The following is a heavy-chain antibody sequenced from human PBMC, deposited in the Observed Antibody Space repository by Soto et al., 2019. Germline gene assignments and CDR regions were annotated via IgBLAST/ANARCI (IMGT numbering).Heavy chain of an antibody. CDR3: ARASPSIVVVAAGGFDP. CDR1: GYTFTSYY. Sequence: ASLKVSCKASGYTFTSYYMHWVRQAPGQGLEWMGIINPSGGSTSYAQKFQGRVTMTRDTSTSTVYMELSSLRSEDTAVYYCARASPSIVVVAAGGFDPWGQGTLVTVSS. J-gene: IGHJ5*02. D-gene: IGHD2-15*01. V-gene: IGHV1-46*01. CDR2: INPSGGST.